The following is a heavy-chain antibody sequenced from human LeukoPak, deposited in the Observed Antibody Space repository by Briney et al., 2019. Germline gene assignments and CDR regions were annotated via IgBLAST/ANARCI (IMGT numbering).Heavy chain of an antibody. J-gene: IGHJ6*02. CDR2: ISAYNGNT. CDR3: ARGSYDILTGYDYYGMDV. V-gene: IGHV1-18*01. Sequence: GASVKVSCKASGYTFTSYGISWVRQAPGQGLEWMGWISAYNGNTNYAQKLQGRVTMTTDTSTSTAYMELRSLRSDDTAVYYCARGSYDILTGYDYYGMDVWGQGTTVTVSS. CDR1: GYTFTSYG. D-gene: IGHD3-9*01.